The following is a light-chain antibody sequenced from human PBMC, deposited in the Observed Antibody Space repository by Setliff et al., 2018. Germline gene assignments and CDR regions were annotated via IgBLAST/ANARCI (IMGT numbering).Light chain of an antibody. Sequence: QSVLTQPASVSGSPGQSITISCTGTASDIGAYNYVSWYQQHPGKAPNLMIYDVNNRPSGISNRFSGSKPGNTASLTISGLQADDEADYYCCSHTTSSTWVFGGGTKVTVL. CDR2: DVN. J-gene: IGLJ3*02. CDR3: CSHTTSSTWV. V-gene: IGLV2-14*03. CDR1: ASDIGAYNY.